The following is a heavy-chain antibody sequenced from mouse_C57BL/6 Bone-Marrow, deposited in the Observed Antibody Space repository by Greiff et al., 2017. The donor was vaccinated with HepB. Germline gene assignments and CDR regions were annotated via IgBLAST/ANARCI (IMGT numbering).Heavy chain of an antibody. V-gene: IGHV1-54*01. D-gene: IGHD2-1*01. J-gene: IGHJ4*01. CDR2: INPGSGGT. Sequence: VQLQQSGAELVRPGTSVKVSCKASGYAFTNYLIEWVKQRPGQGLEWIGVINPGSGGTNYNEKFKGKATLTADKSSSTAYMQLSSLTSEDSAVYFCARPFYYGNYDAMDYWGQGTSVTVSS. CDR3: ARPFYYGNYDAMDY. CDR1: GYAFTNYL.